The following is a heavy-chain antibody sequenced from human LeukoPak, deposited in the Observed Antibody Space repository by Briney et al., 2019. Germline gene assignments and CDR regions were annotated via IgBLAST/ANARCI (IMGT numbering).Heavy chain of an antibody. V-gene: IGHV3-74*03. J-gene: IGHJ1*01. D-gene: IGHD3-22*01. Sequence: GGSLRLSCAPSGHTFSSYCMHWVRQAPGKGLVWVSRIKSDGSTKYADSVKGRFTISRDNAKNTVSLQMNSLRAEDTGVYYCARAPSEIGGYYPEYFRHWVQGALVSVSP. CDR3: ARAPSEIGGYYPEYFRH. CDR1: GHTFSSYC. CDR2: IKSDGST.